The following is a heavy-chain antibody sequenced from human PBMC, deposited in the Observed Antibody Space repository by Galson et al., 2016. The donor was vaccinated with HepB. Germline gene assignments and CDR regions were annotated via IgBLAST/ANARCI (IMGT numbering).Heavy chain of an antibody. CDR2: LTYDDTFT. CDR1: GFTFTTYT. CDR3: ATVSGPLDY. V-gene: IGHV3-30-3*01. Sequence: SLRLSCAASGFTFTTYTIHWVRQAPGKGLEWVAVLTYDDTFTFYADFVKGRFTISRDNVKNTLYLQMNSLRAEDTAFYYCATVSGPLDYWGQGTLVTVSS. D-gene: IGHD3-16*01. J-gene: IGHJ4*02.